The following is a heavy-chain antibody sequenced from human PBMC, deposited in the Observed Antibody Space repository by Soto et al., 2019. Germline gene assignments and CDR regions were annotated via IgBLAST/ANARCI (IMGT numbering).Heavy chain of an antibody. CDR1: GYTFTTFW. J-gene: IGHJ5*02. CDR3: ARLYCSSSTCDSWFDP. V-gene: IGHV5-10-1*01. CDR2: IDPRDSYT. D-gene: IGHD2-2*01. Sequence: GQSLTISCTGFGYTFTTFWISWVRQMPGRGLEWMGRIDPRDSYTNYSPSFQGHVTISADKSISTAYPQWGSLKASDTAMYYCARLYCSSSTCDSWFDPWGQGTLVTVSS.